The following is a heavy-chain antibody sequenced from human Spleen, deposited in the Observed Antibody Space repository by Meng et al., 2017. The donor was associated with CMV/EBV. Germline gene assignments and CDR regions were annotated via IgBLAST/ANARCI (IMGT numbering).Heavy chain of an antibody. CDR2: IYHSGST. V-gene: IGHV4-4*02. Sequence: GGPISKSNWGSWDRQPQGKGLEWIGEIYHSGSTYYNPYLKSRVTIAKDMSENQFSLKLSSVTAADTAVYYCARRCSSASCYMYYFDSWGHGTLVTVSS. J-gene: IGHJ4*03. CDR3: ARRCSSASCYMYYFDS. D-gene: IGHD2-2*02. CDR1: GGPISKSNW.